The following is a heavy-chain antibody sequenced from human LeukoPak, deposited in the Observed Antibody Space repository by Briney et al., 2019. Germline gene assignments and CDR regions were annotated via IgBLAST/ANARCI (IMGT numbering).Heavy chain of an antibody. D-gene: IGHD6-19*01. V-gene: IGHV6-1*01. CDR1: GDSVSNNNAA. Sequence: SQTLSLTCAISGDSVSNNNAAWNWLRQSPSRGLEWLGRTYYRTRWYDDYAVSLRSRISINPDTSKNQVSLQLNFVTPDDTAIYYCTRGGRGETVALFETWGQGTPVTVSS. CDR2: TYYRTRWYD. CDR3: TRGGRGETVALFET. J-gene: IGHJ1*01.